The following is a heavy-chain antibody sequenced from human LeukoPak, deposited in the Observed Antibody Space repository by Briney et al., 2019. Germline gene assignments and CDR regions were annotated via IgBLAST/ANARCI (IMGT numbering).Heavy chain of an antibody. CDR1: GYTFTSYD. CDR3: ARVVRYSSGPLTDLLPYYFDY. J-gene: IGHJ4*02. V-gene: IGHV1-8*03. Sequence: GASVKVSCKASGYTFTSYDINWVRQATGQGLEWMGWMNPNSGNTGYAQKFQGRVTITRNTSISTAYMELSSLRSEDTAVYYCARVVRYSSGPLTDLLPYYFDYWGQGTLVTVSS. CDR2: MNPNSGNT. D-gene: IGHD6-19*01.